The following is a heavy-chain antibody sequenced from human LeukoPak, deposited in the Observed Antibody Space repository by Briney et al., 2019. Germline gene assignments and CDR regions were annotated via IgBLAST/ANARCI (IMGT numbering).Heavy chain of an antibody. CDR3: ARDNWNLHYFDY. CDR1: GGSISSYY. CDR2: IYYSGST. D-gene: IGHD1-20*01. Sequence: PSETLSLTCTVSGGSISSYYWSWIRQPPGKGLEWIGYIYYSGSTNYNPSLESRVTISVDTSKNQFSLKLSSVTAADTAVYYCARDNWNLHYFDYWGQGTLVTVSS. J-gene: IGHJ4*02. V-gene: IGHV4-59*01.